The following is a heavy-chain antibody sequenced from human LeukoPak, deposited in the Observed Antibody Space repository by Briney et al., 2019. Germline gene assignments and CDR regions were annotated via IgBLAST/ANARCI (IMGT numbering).Heavy chain of an antibody. CDR1: GYTFTSYY. CDR3: ARGASGAWIQLWVDY. J-gene: IGHJ4*02. D-gene: IGHD5-18*01. Sequence: GASVKVSCKASGYTFTSYYMHWVRQAPGQGLEWMGIINPRGGSTSYAQKFQGRVTMTRDTSTSTVYMELSSLRSDDTAVYYCARGASGAWIQLWVDYWGQGTLVTVSS. CDR2: INPRGGST. V-gene: IGHV1-46*01.